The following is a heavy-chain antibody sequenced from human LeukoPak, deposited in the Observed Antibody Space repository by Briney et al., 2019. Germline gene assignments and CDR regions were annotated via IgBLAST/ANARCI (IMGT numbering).Heavy chain of an antibody. J-gene: IGHJ6*02. CDR1: GYSFTTYW. CDR2: IYPGDSDT. Sequence: GESLKISCEGSGYSFTTYWIGWVRQMPGKGLECMGIIYPGDSDTRYSPSFQGQVTISADKSISTAYLQWSSLKASDTAMYYCARHPDCTRASCYVDYYGMDVWGQGTTVTVSS. CDR3: ARHPDCTRASCYVDYYGMDV. D-gene: IGHD2-2*01. V-gene: IGHV5-51*01.